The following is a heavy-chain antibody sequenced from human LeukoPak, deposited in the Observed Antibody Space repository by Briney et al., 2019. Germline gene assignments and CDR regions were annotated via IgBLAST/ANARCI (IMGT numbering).Heavy chain of an antibody. Sequence: GSSVKVSCKASGGTFSSYAISWVRQAPGQGLEWMGGIIPIFGTANYAQKFQGRVTITADESTSTAYMELSSLRSEDTAAYYCARVDQNWFDPWGQGTLVTVSS. CDR2: IIPIFGTA. CDR3: ARVDQNWFDP. CDR1: GGTFSSYA. J-gene: IGHJ5*02. V-gene: IGHV1-69*01. D-gene: IGHD2-2*01.